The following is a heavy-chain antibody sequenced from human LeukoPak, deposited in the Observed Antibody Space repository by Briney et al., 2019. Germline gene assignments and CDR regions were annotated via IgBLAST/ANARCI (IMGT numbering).Heavy chain of an antibody. CDR3: ARGRDSSSFDY. Sequence: SETLSLTCAVYGGSFSDYYWTWIRQPPGKGLEWIGEINHSGSTNYNPSLKSRVTISVDTSKNQFSLKLSSVTAADTAVYYCARGRDSSSFDYWGQGTLVTVSS. CDR1: GGSFSDYY. J-gene: IGHJ4*02. CDR2: INHSGST. V-gene: IGHV4-34*01. D-gene: IGHD6-6*01.